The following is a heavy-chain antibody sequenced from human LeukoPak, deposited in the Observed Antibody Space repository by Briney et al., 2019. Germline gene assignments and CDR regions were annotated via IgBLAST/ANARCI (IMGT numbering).Heavy chain of an antibody. V-gene: IGHV4-39*01. D-gene: IGHD7-27*01. CDR3: ARVGLLGNDFDI. Sequence: SETLSLTCTVSGGSISRSSYYWDWIRQPPGKGLEWIGSIYYGGSTYYNPSLKSRVTISIDTSKNQFSLKLSSVTAADTAVYYCARVGLLGNDFDIWGQGTMVTVSS. CDR1: GGSISRSSYY. J-gene: IGHJ3*02. CDR2: IYYGGST.